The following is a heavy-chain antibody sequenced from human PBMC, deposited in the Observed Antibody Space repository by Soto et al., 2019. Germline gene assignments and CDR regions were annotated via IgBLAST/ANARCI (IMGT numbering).Heavy chain of an antibody. CDR2: ISAYNGNT. D-gene: IGHD6-19*01. CDR3: ARDLAVAGTHYWSEYYYYGMDV. Sequence: ASVKVSCKASGYTFTSYGISWVRQAPGQGLEWMGWISAYNGNTNYAQKLQGRVTMTTDTSTSTAYMELSSLRSEDTAVYYCARDLAVAGTHYWSEYYYYGMDVWGQGTTVTVSS. V-gene: IGHV1-18*01. CDR1: GYTFTSYG. J-gene: IGHJ6*02.